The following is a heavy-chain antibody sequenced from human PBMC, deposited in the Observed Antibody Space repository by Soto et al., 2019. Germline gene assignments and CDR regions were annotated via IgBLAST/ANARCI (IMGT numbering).Heavy chain of an antibody. CDR1: GGTLSDYA. V-gene: IGHV1-69*01. CDR2: IMPTVDSA. Sequence: QVQLVQSGAEVKTPGSSVKVSCKASGGTLSDYAISWVRQAPGQGLEWMGGIMPTVDSANYAQNFQGRLTISADESTSTANLELSSLRSDDTAVYYCAVAAVREIMAQESPGMAVWGQGTTVIVAS. J-gene: IGHJ6*02. D-gene: IGHD3-10*01. CDR3: AVAAVREIMAQESPGMAV.